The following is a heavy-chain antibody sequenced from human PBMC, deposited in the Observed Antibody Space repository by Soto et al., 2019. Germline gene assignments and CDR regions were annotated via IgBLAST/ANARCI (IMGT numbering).Heavy chain of an antibody. V-gene: IGHV4-39*01. D-gene: IGHD2-8*01. CDR2: IYYSGST. CDR3: AGHLFDIVLLVLSWFDP. J-gene: IGHJ5*02. Sequence: QLQLQESGPGLVKPSETLSLTCTVSGGSISSSSYYWGWIRQPPGKGLEWIGSIYYSGSTYYNPSLKSRVTTAVDTSKNQFSLKLSSVTAADTAVYYCAGHLFDIVLLVLSWFDPWGQGTLVTVSS. CDR1: GGSISSSSYY.